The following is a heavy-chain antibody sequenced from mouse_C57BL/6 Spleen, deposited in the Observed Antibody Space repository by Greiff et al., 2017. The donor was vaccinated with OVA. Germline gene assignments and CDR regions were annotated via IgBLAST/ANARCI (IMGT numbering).Heavy chain of an antibody. D-gene: IGHD1-1*01. CDR2: INPYNGDT. Sequence: EVKLVESGPELVKPGDSVKISCKASGYSFTGYFMNWVMQSHGKSLEWIGRINPYNGDTFYNQKFKGKATLTVDKSSSTAHMELRSLTSEDSAVYYCARMDGSSYGYFDVWGTGTTVTVSS. J-gene: IGHJ1*03. V-gene: IGHV1-20*01. CDR3: ARMDGSSYGYFDV. CDR1: GYSFTGYF.